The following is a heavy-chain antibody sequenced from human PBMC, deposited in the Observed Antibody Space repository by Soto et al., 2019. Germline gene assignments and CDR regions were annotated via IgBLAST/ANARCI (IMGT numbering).Heavy chain of an antibody. CDR1: GYTLTELS. J-gene: IGHJ4*02. V-gene: IGHV1-24*01. Sequence: ASVKVSCKVSGYTLTELSMHWVRQAPGKGLEWMGGFDPEDGETIYAQKFQGRVTMTEDTSTDTAYMELSSLRSEDTAVYYCATPDIVVVPAVNFDYWGQGTLVTVSS. D-gene: IGHD2-2*01. CDR2: FDPEDGET. CDR3: ATPDIVVVPAVNFDY.